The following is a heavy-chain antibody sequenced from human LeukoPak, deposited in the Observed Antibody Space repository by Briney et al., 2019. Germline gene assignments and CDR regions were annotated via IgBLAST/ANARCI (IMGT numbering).Heavy chain of an antibody. Sequence: SETLSLTCTVSGGSITSTSFYWGWIRQPPGKGLAWLGSIYYSGTTYDNPSLKSRVTMSVDRSKNQFSLKLSSVTVADTAVYYCARLYYDSRGYYWFDRWGQGTLVTVSS. J-gene: IGHJ5*02. CDR3: ARLYYDSRGYYWFDR. CDR2: IYYSGTT. V-gene: IGHV4-39*01. CDR1: GGSITSTSFY. D-gene: IGHD3-22*01.